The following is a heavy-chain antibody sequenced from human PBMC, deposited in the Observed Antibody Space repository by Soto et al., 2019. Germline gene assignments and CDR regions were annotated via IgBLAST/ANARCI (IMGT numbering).Heavy chain of an antibody. D-gene: IGHD2-8*01. CDR2: IYYSGST. CDR1: GGSISRGGYY. Sequence: QVQLQESGPGLVKPSQTLSLTCTVSGGSISRGGYYGSWIRQHPGKGLEWIGYIYYSGSTYYNPSLKSRVTISVDTSKNQFSLKLSSVTAADTAVYYCARVNDLFWFDPWGQGTLVTVSS. V-gene: IGHV4-31*03. J-gene: IGHJ5*02. CDR3: ARVNDLFWFDP.